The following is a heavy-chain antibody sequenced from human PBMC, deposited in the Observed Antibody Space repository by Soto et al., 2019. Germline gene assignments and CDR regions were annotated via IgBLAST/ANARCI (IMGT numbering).Heavy chain of an antibody. D-gene: IGHD2-15*01. Sequence: QVQLVQSGAEVKKPGASVKVSCKASGYTFTGYYMHWVRQAPGQGLEWMGWINPNSGGTNYAQKFQGRVTMSRDTSISTAYMELSRLRSDDTAVYYCASAGYCSGGSCFDDYWGQGTLVTVSS. CDR1: GYTFTGYY. V-gene: IGHV1-2*02. J-gene: IGHJ4*02. CDR3: ASAGYCSGGSCFDDY. CDR2: INPNSGGT.